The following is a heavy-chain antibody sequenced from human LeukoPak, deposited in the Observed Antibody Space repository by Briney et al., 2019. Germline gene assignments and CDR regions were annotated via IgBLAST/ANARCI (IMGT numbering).Heavy chain of an antibody. Sequence: ASVKVSCKASGYTFTSYGISGVRQAPGQGLEWMGWISAYNGNTNYAQKMQGRVTMNTDTSTSQAYMELRRLRSDDTAVYYCARDFYYGSGSYFLYFDYWGQGPLVPVSS. V-gene: IGHV1-18*01. CDR1: GYTFTSYG. CDR3: ARDFYYGSGSYFLYFDY. CDR2: ISAYNGNT. D-gene: IGHD3-10*01. J-gene: IGHJ4*02.